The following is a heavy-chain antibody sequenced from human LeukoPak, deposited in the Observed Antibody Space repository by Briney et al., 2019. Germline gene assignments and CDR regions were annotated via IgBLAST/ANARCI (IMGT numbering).Heavy chain of an antibody. CDR2: FYNSGST. CDR1: GGSISSYY. Sequence: SETLSLTCTVSGGSISSYYWNWIRQPPGKSLEWIGYFYNSGSTNYNPSLKSRVTMSVDTSKNQFSLKLSSVTAADTAAYYCARAGKYYMDVWGKGTTVTISS. CDR3: ARAGKYYMDV. V-gene: IGHV4-59*12. J-gene: IGHJ6*03.